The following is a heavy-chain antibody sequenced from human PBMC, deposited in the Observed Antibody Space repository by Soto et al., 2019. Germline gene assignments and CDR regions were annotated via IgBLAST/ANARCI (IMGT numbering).Heavy chain of an antibody. CDR2: IYWDDDK. CDR1: GFSLSTSGVG. CDR3: AHRRMVPYYFDY. V-gene: IGHV2-5*02. Sequence: QITLKESGPTLVKPTQTLTLTCTFSGFSLSTSGVGVGWIRQPPGKALEWLALIYWDDDKRYSPSLKSRLTITEDTSNNQVVLTMTSMDPVDTATYYCAHRRMVPYYFDYWGQGTLVTVSS. J-gene: IGHJ4*02. D-gene: IGHD6-13*01.